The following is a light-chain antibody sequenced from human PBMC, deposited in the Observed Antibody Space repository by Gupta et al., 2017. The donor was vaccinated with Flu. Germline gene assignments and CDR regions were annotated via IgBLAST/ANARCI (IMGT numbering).Light chain of an antibody. CDR2: KDR. CDR1: ALPNQF. CDR3: QSSDSTETYVV. J-gene: IGLJ2*01. V-gene: IGLV3-25*03. Sequence: SYELTQPPSVSVSPGQTARITCSGDALPNQFAYWYQQKPGQAPVLVVRKDRERPPGISERFSGSSSGTTVTLTISGVHAEDEADYYCQSSDSTETYVVFGGGTKLTVL.